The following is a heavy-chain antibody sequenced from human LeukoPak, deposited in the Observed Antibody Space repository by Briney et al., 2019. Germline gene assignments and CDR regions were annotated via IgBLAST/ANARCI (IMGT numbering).Heavy chain of an antibody. CDR2: IIPIFGTA. D-gene: IGHD6-19*01. Sequence: SVKVSCKASGGTFCSYAISWVRQAPGQGLEWMGGIIPIFGTANYAQKFQGRVTITTDESTSTAYMELSSLRSEDTAVYYCASPYSSGYDAFDIWGQGTMVTVSS. J-gene: IGHJ3*02. CDR3: ASPYSSGYDAFDI. V-gene: IGHV1-69*05. CDR1: GGTFCSYA.